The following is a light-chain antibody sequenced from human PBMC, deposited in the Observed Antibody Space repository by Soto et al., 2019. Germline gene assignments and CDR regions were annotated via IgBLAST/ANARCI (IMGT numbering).Light chain of an antibody. J-gene: IGKJ1*01. CDR2: LAS. CDR1: QTISNY. CDR3: QQSYSAPQT. Sequence: DIQMTQSPSSLSSSVGDRVTITCRASQTISNYLHWYQQSPGKAPNLLIYLASNLQSGVPSRFSGRGSGTDFTLTISNLQPEDFATYYCQQSYSAPQTFGQGTKVEIK. V-gene: IGKV1-39*01.